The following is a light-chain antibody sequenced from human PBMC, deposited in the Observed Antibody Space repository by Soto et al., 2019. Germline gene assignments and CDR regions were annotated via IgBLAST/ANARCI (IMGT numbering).Light chain of an antibody. Sequence: EIVLTQSPGTLSLSPGERATLSCRASQSLSSSYLAWYQQKPGQAPRLLIYGASSRATGIPDRFSGSGSGSGTDFTLTISRLEPEDFAVYYCQQYISSPWTFGQGTKVDIK. CDR1: QSLSSSY. V-gene: IGKV3-20*01. CDR3: QQYISSPWT. J-gene: IGKJ1*01. CDR2: GAS.